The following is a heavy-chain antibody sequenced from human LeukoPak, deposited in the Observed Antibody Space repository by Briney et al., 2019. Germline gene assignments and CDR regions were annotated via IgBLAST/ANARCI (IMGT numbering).Heavy chain of an antibody. CDR2: ISAYNGDT. Sequence: ASLKVSCKASGYTFTSSGISWVRQAPGQGLEWMGWISAYNGDTNYAQKFQGRVTMTTDTSTSTAYMELRSLRSDDTAIYYCARGELRIDYGGQGTLVTVSS. CDR3: ARGELRIDY. CDR1: GYTFTSSG. J-gene: IGHJ4*02. D-gene: IGHD1-7*01. V-gene: IGHV1-18*01.